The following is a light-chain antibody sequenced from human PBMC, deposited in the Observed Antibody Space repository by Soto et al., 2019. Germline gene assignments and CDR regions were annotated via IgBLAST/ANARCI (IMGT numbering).Light chain of an antibody. Sequence: DIQMTQSPSSLSASVGDRVTITCRASQSIVTYLNWYLQKPGKAPKLLIYAASNLQSGVPSRFSGSGSGTDFTLTISRLEPEDFAVYYCQQYGASPFTFGPGTKVDIK. V-gene: IGKV1-39*01. CDR1: QSIVTY. CDR2: AAS. J-gene: IGKJ3*01. CDR3: QQYGASPFT.